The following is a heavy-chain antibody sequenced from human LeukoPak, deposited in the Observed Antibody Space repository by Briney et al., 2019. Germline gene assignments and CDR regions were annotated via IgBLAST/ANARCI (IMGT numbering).Heavy chain of an antibody. CDR3: ARKNFNPYLYFDV. V-gene: IGHV4-59*08. CDR2: IYDSGTA. J-gene: IGHJ2*01. D-gene: IGHD1-14*01. Sequence: PSETLSLTCTVSGGSISGHYWNWIRQSPEKGLEWIGYIYDSGTANYNPSLTSRAAISIDTSKNQFSLSLNALTAADTAIYFCARKNFNPYLYFDVWGRGTLVTVSS. CDR1: GGSISGHY.